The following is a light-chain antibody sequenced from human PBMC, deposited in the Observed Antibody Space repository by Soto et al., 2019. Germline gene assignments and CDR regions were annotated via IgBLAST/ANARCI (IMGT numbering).Light chain of an antibody. Sequence: AIQMTQSPSSLSASVGDRVTISCRASHGIRNDLGWYQQKPGKAPKLLIYAASSLQSGVPSRFSGSGSGTDFTLTISSLQPEDFATYYCLQDYNYPWTFGQGTKVDI. CDR1: HGIRND. V-gene: IGKV1-6*01. J-gene: IGKJ1*01. CDR3: LQDYNYPWT. CDR2: AAS.